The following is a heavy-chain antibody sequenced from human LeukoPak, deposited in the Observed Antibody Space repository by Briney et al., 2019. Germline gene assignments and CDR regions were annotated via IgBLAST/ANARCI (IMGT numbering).Heavy chain of an antibody. CDR1: GFDFSNYG. D-gene: IGHD2-21*02. V-gene: IGHV3-30*02. Sequence: GGSLRLSCAASGFDFSNYGMHWVRQAPGKGLEWVSFIQYDGINKYFGDSVRGRFTISRDNSKNMLYLQMNSLRVEDTAIYYCVRRSSSQTAEDLWGQGALVTVSS. J-gene: IGHJ5*02. CDR2: IQYDGINK. CDR3: VRRSSSQTAEDL.